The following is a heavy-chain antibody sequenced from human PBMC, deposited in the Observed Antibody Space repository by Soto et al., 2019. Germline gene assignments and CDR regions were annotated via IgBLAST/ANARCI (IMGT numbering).Heavy chain of an antibody. CDR3: ARDAGPNYCSGGSCYGAITRYYFDY. CDR2: ISYDGSNK. CDR1: GFTFSSYA. J-gene: IGHJ4*02. Sequence: GGSLRLSCAASGFTFSSYAMHWVRQAPGKGLEWVAVISYDGSNKYYADSVKGRFTISRDNSKNTLYLQMNSLRAEDTAVYYCARDAGPNYCSGGSCYGAITRYYFDYWGQGT. V-gene: IGHV3-30-3*01. D-gene: IGHD2-15*01.